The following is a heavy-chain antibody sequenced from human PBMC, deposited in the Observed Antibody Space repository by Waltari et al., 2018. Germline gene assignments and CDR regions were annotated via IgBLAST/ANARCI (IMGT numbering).Heavy chain of an antibody. D-gene: IGHD5-12*01. CDR1: GGSFSGYY. Sequence: QVQLQGWGAGLLKPSETLSLTCAVYGGSFSGYYWSWIRQSPGKGLDWIGDVNHGAYTNYSPSLESRVTISVDMAKNQFSLKMRSVTAADTAIYYCARAPGYKCYFDYWGRVTLVTVSS. J-gene: IGHJ4*02. CDR3: ARAPGYKCYFDY. CDR2: VNHGAYT. V-gene: IGHV4-34*01.